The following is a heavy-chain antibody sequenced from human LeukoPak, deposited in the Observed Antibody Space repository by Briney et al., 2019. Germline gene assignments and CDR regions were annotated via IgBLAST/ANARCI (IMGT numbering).Heavy chain of an antibody. V-gene: IGHV4-59*01. J-gene: IGHJ4*02. CDR2: IYHSGST. Sequence: SETLSLTCTVSGGSIRSYYWSWVRQPPGKGLEWIGYIYHSGSTNYNPSLKSRVNLSVDMAKNQISLRMSSVTAADTAVYYCARSRVWSDYWGYFDYWGQGILVTVSS. D-gene: IGHD3-3*01. CDR3: ARSRVWSDYWGYFDY. CDR1: GGSIRSYY.